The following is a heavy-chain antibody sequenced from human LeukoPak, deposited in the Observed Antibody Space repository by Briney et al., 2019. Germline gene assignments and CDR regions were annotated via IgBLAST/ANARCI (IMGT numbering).Heavy chain of an antibody. CDR1: GFTFSSYG. Sequence: GGSLRLSCAASGFTFSSYGMHWVRQAPGKGLEWVAVIWYDGSNKYYADSVKGRFTISRDNSKNTLYLQMNSLRAEDTAVYYCARYGSGTLYYYGMDAWGQGTTVTVSS. V-gene: IGHV3-33*01. D-gene: IGHD3-10*01. CDR3: ARYGSGTLYYYGMDA. J-gene: IGHJ6*02. CDR2: IWYDGSNK.